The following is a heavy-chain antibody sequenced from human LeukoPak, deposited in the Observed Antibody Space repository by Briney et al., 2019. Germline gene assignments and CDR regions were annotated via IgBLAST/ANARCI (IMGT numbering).Heavy chain of an antibody. Sequence: PGGSLRLSCAASGFIFDNYGMSWVRQAPGKGLEWVSGINWNGAGTGYADSVKGRFTISRDKAKNSLYLQMNSLRAEDTAVYYCAILYYGSGESDNWFDPWGQGTLVTVSS. CDR1: GFIFDNYG. CDR3: AILYYGSGESDNWFDP. J-gene: IGHJ5*02. V-gene: IGHV3-20*04. CDR2: INWNGAGT. D-gene: IGHD3-10*01.